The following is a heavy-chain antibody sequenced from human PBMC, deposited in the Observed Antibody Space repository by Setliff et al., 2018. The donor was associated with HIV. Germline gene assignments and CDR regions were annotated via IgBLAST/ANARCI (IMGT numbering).Heavy chain of an antibody. Sequence: SETLSLTCTVSGGSISSGGCYWNWIRQHPGKGLEWIGYIYYTGNTYYNPSLKSRVTISADTSRNQFSLTLRSVTAADTAVYYCARDKGGTGGPKYFFDYWGQGTLVTVSS. D-gene: IGHD1-1*01. V-gene: IGHV4-31*03. CDR2: IYYTGNT. CDR1: GGSISSGGCY. CDR3: ARDKGGTGGPKYFFDY. J-gene: IGHJ4*02.